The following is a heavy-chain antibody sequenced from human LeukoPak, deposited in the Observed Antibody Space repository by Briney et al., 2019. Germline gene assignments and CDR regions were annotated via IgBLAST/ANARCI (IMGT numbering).Heavy chain of an antibody. J-gene: IGHJ5*02. D-gene: IGHD4-17*01. CDR3: ARASTEYAVTDGFDT. V-gene: IGHV3-21*06. CDR2: VSFGSSYI. CDR1: GFTFKDYT. Sequence: GGSLRLSCAASGFTFKDYTMNWVRQSPGKGLQWVSYVSFGSSYISYADSLKGRFTISRDDAKSSVYLEMTSLRTDDTAVYYCARASTEYAVTDGFDTWGPGTLVTVAS.